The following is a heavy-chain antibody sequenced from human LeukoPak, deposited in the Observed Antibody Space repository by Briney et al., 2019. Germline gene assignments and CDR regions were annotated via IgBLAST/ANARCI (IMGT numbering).Heavy chain of an antibody. D-gene: IGHD3-3*01. V-gene: IGHV4-61*01. CDR2: IYYSGST. J-gene: IGHJ4*02. CDR1: GGSVSSGSYY. CDR3: ARVPSITIFGVVTQYYFDY. Sequence: KPSETLSLTCTVSGGSVSSGSYYWSWIRQPPGKGLEWIGYIYYSGSTNYNPSLKSRVTISVDTSKNQFSLKLSSVTAADTAVYYCARVPSITIFGVVTQYYFDYWGQGTLVSVSS.